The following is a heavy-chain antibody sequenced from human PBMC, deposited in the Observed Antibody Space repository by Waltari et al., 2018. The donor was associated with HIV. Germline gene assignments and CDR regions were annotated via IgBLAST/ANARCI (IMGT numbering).Heavy chain of an antibody. Sequence: QMQLLQSGAEVQKTGSSVKDSCKASGSTFTSRYLHWVRQAPGQALEWMGWITPFNGNTNYAQKFQDRVTITRDRSMSTAYMELSSLRFEDTAMYYCARSRDYGSGKDYDMDVWGQGTTVTVSS. CDR2: ITPFNGNT. J-gene: IGHJ6*02. V-gene: IGHV1-45*02. D-gene: IGHD3-10*01. CDR3: ARSRDYGSGKDYDMDV. CDR1: GSTFTSRY.